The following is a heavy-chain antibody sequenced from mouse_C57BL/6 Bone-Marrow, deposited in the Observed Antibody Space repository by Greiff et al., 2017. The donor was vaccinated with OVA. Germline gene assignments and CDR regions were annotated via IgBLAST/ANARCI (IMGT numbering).Heavy chain of an antibody. Sequence: VQLQQSGAELASPGASVTLSCKASGYTFTDHIMNWVKKRPGQGLEWIGMIYPVSGGTNYNQKFMGKATFSVYRSSSTVHRVLNSLTSEDPAVYYCGAAMTTTRGFDYWGQGTTLTVSS. CDR1: GYTFTDHI. CDR3: GAAMTTTRGFDY. D-gene: IGHD6-1*01. CDR2: IYPVSGGT. V-gene: IGHV1-11*01. J-gene: IGHJ2*01.